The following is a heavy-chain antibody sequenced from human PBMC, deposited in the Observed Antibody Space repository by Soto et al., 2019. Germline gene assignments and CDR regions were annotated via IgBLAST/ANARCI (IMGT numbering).Heavy chain of an antibody. CDR1: GYTFTRYN. J-gene: IGHJ1*01. CDR2: INAGNGNT. CDR3: AKGVPGIAVAGTGYFQH. D-gene: IGHD6-19*01. Sequence: GASVKVSCKASGYTFTRYNIHWVRQAPGQRLEWMGWINAGNGNTKYSQKFQGRVTITRDTSANTAYMDLSSLISEDTAVYYCAKGVPGIAVAGTGYFQHWGQGTLVTVSS. V-gene: IGHV1-3*01.